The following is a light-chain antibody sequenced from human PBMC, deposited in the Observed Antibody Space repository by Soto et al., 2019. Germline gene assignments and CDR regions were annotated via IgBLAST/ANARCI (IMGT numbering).Light chain of an antibody. J-gene: IGKJ2*01. CDR1: QTISTG. CDR2: GAS. Sequence: EIVLTQSPGTLSLSPGERATLSCRASQTISTGLAWYQQKPGQSPRLVIWGASDRATGIPARFSGSGSGTDFTLTISSLEPEDFAVYYCQQRSALPVTFGQGNKLEIK. V-gene: IGKV3-11*01. CDR3: QQRSALPVT.